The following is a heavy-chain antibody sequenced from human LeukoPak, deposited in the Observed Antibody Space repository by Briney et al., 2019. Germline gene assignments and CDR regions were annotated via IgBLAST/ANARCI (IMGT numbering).Heavy chain of an antibody. CDR3: AKDRIVVSYYFDY. Sequence: GGSLRLSCAASGFTFSSYAMSWVRQAPGKGLEWVSAISGSGGSTYYADSVKGRFTISRDNSKNTLYLQMNSLRDEDTAVYYCAKDRIVVSYYFDYWGQGTLVTVSS. V-gene: IGHV3-23*01. CDR2: ISGSGGST. J-gene: IGHJ4*02. D-gene: IGHD3-22*01. CDR1: GFTFSSYA.